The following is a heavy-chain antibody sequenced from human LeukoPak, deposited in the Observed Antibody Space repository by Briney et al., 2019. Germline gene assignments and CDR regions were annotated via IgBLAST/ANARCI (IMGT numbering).Heavy chain of an antibody. D-gene: IGHD3-10*01. CDR2: IYYSGST. J-gene: IGHJ4*02. CDR1: GGSISSYY. CDR3: ARGVESLGSFFDY. V-gene: IGHV4-59*01. Sequence: SETLSLTCTVSGGSISSYYWSWIRQPPGKGLEWIGYIYYSGSTNYNPSLKSRVTISVDTSKNQFSLKLSSVTAADTAVYYCARGVESLGSFFDYWGQGTLVTVSS.